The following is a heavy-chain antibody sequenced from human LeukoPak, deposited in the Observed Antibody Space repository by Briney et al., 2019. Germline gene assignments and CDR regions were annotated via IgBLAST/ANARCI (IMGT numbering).Heavy chain of an antibody. V-gene: IGHV1-18*01. Sequence: ASVKVSCKTSGYTFTNFGISWVRQAPGQGLEWMGWTSAYNGNTNYAQNLRGRVTMITDRSTSTAYMELRSLRSDDTAVYYCARDATDAAYTPMNDYWGQGTLVTVSS. CDR3: ARDATDAAYTPMNDY. J-gene: IGHJ4*02. CDR1: GYTFTNFG. D-gene: IGHD2-15*01. CDR2: TSAYNGNT.